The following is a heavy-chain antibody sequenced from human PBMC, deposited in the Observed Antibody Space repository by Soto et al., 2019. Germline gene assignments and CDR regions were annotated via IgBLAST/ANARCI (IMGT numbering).Heavy chain of an antibody. D-gene: IGHD1-7*01. Sequence: SGSLRRSCVDSGFTFSGYDMTWVRQSPGKGVEWVSTIRGSGRNTYYADSVKGRFTISRDNSKNTLHLQMNSRTAEETAIYYCAKAKTTLIYFESWGPGTLVTVSS. V-gene: IGHV3-23*01. CDR2: IRGSGRNT. CDR3: AKAKTTLIYFES. J-gene: IGHJ4*02. CDR1: GFTFSGYD.